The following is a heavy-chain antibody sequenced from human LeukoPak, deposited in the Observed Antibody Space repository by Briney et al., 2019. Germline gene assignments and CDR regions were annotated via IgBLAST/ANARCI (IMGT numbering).Heavy chain of an antibody. D-gene: IGHD3-10*01. V-gene: IGHV3-23*01. CDR3: ARGGVDYYGSGTYYLMYYFDY. CDR1: GFTFNTYG. CDR2: IIGSGGAT. J-gene: IGHJ4*02. Sequence: PGGSLRLSCAASGFTFNTYGMSWVRQAPGKGLEWVSGIIGSGGATYYADSGKGRFTISRDDPHNTLYLQMNSLRAEDTAVYFCARGGVDYYGSGTYYLMYYFDYWGQGALVTVSS.